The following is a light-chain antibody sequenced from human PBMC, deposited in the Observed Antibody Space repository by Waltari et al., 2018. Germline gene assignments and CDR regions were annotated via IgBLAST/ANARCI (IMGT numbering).Light chain of an antibody. V-gene: IGLV3-27*01. Sequence: SYELTQPSSVSVSPGQTATITCSGDLLARKYVRWFQQRPGQAPLLVIFNDKERPSGIPERFSGSTSGTTVTLTISGAQVDDEADYFCFSAADNTGVFGGGTKLIVL. CDR2: NDK. CDR3: FSAADNTGV. J-gene: IGLJ3*02. CDR1: LLARKY.